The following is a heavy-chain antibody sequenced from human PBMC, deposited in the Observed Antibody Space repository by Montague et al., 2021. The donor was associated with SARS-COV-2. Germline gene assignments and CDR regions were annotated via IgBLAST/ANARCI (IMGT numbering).Heavy chain of an antibody. V-gene: IGHV4-4*02. CDR2: IYHSGST. J-gene: IGHJ6*02. Sequence: SETLSLTCAVSGGSISSSNWWSWVRQPPGKGLEWIGEIYHSGSTNYNPSLKSRVTISVDKSKNQFSPKLSAVTAADTAVYYCARSRGNLQWPFYYYYGMDVRGQGTTVTVSS. CDR3: ARSRGNLQWPFYYYYGMDV. CDR1: GGSISSSNW. D-gene: IGHD6-19*01.